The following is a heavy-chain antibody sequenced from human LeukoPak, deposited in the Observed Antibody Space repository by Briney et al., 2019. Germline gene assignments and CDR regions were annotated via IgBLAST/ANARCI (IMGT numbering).Heavy chain of an antibody. CDR2: ISGSGGST. J-gene: IGHJ4*02. V-gene: IGHV3-23*01. CDR3: ASVYGSGSETIDY. D-gene: IGHD3-10*01. Sequence: GGSLRLSCAASGFTFSSYGMSWVRQAPGKGLEWVSAISGSGGSTYYADSVKGRFTISRDNSKNTLYLQMNSLRAEDTAVYCCASVYGSGSETIDYWGQGTLVTVSS. CDR1: GFTFSSYG.